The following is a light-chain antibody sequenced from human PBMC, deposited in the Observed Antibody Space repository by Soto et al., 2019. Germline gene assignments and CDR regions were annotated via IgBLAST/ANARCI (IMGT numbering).Light chain of an antibody. J-gene: IGLJ3*02. CDR2: DVT. V-gene: IGLV2-14*03. CDR3: SSFTSNTTWV. CDR1: SSDVGAYNF. Sequence: QSALTQPASVSGSPGQSITISCTGTSSDVGAYNFVSWYLQHPGKAPKLMIYDVTNRPSGVSNRFSGSKSANTASLTISGPQAEDEADYYCSSFTSNTTWVFGGGTKVTVL.